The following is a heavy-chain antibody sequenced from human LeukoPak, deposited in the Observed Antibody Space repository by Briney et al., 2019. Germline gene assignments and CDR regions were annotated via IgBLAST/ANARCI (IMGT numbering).Heavy chain of an antibody. CDR2: IWNDGGKK. V-gene: IGHV3-30*02. J-gene: IGHJ4*02. CDR1: GFNFSNYW. CDR3: AKDGGRGVIDY. D-gene: IGHD3-10*01. Sequence: GGSLRLSCAASGFNFSNYWMHWVRQAPGKGLEGVAAIWNDGGKKKYADSVKGRITVSRDNARNTMFLQMISLRDEDTALYYCAKDGGRGVIDYWGQGTLVTVSS.